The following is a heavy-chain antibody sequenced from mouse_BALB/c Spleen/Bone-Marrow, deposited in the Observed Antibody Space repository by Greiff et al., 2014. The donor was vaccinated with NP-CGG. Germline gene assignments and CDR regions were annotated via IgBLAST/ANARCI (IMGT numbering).Heavy chain of an antibody. CDR1: GFTFTSSW. CDR3: ARSYRFWYFDV. V-gene: IGHV1S130*01. Sequence: QVQLKDSGSVLVRPGTSVNLSCKASGFTFTSSWMHWAKQRPGQGLEWIGDIHPNSGNTYYNEKFKGKATLTVDSSSSTAYVDLSSLTSEDSAVYFCARSYRFWYFDVWGAGTTVTVSS. CDR2: IHPNSGNT. J-gene: IGHJ1*01. D-gene: IGHD2-14*01.